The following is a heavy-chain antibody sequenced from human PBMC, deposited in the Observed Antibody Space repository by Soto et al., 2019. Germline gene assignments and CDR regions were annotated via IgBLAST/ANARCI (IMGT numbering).Heavy chain of an antibody. J-gene: IGHJ4*02. CDR3: ARDINDILAGYHPSD. CDR1: GFTFSSYG. Sequence: QVQLVESGGGVVQPGRSLRLSCAASGFTFSSYGMHWVRQAPGKGLEWVAVIWYDGSNKYYSDSVKGRFTISRDNSKNSLYLQMNSLRAEDTAVYYCARDINDILAGYHPSDWGQGTLVTVSS. CDR2: IWYDGSNK. V-gene: IGHV3-33*01. D-gene: IGHD3-9*01.